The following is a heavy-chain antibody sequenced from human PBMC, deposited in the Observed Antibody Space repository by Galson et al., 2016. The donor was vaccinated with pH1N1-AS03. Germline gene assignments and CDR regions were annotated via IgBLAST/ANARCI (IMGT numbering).Heavy chain of an antibody. CDR3: AKGRGFILDS. D-gene: IGHD2-15*01. CDR1: KFTFSRFS. Sequence: SLRLSCAATKFTFSRFSMHWVRQAPGKGLEWVSIINREETGYYSASVQGRFTIARDSSNNVVYLQMNALRPDDTAVYYCAKGRGFILDSWGQGTLVTVSS. J-gene: IGHJ4*02. V-gene: IGHV3-66*02. CDR2: INREETG.